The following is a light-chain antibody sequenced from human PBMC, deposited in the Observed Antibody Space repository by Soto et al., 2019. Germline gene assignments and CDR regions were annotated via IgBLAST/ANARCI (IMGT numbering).Light chain of an antibody. Sequence: SYELTQPPSVSVAPGKTARITCGGSNIGGKSVHWYQQKPGQAPVLVIYYDSDRPSGIPERFSGSNSGNTATLTISRVEAGDEADYYCQVWDRSSDHRVFGGGTQLTVL. J-gene: IGLJ2*01. CDR3: QVWDRSSDHRV. V-gene: IGLV3-21*04. CDR2: YDS. CDR1: NIGGKS.